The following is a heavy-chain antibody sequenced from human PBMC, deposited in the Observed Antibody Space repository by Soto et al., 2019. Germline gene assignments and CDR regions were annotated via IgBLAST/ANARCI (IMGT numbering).Heavy chain of an antibody. D-gene: IGHD1-7*01. Sequence: QVQLVQSGAEVKNPGASVKVSCKSSGYTFTSYDIHWVRQAPRKGLEWVGWMNPYSGNAGFAEKFQGRVSMTRHTSINTAYLGVATLKSEDTAVYYCARSVTVRSGTRSDSWGQVSLVTAS. J-gene: IGHJ5*01. CDR2: MNPYSGNA. CDR1: GYTFTSYD. CDR3: ARSVTVRSGTRSDS. V-gene: IGHV1-8*02.